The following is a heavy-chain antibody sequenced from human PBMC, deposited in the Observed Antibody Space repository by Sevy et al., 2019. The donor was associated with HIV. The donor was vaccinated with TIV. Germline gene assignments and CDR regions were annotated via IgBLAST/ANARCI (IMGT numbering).Heavy chain of an antibody. CDR3: AEDPYYYDSSGYPDVYFDL. CDR2: ISGSGGST. V-gene: IGHV3-23*01. Sequence: GGSLRLSCAASAFTFSSYAMSWVRQAPGKGLEWVSAISGSGGSTYYADSVKGRFTISRDNSRNTLHLQMNSLRAEDTAVYYCAEDPYYYDSSGYPDVYFDLWGRGTLVTVSS. J-gene: IGHJ2*01. D-gene: IGHD3-22*01. CDR1: AFTFSSYA.